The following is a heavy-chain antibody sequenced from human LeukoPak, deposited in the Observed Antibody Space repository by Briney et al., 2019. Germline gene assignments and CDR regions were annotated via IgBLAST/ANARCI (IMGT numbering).Heavy chain of an antibody. Sequence: GGSLRLSCAASGFTFDDYTMHWVRQAPGKGLEWVSLISWDGGSTYYADSVKGRFTISRDNSKNSLYLQMNSLRTEDTALYYCAKDMLVAAAGTDAFDIWGQGTMVTVSS. J-gene: IGHJ3*02. D-gene: IGHD6-13*01. CDR3: AKDMLVAAAGTDAFDI. CDR1: GFTFDDYT. CDR2: ISWDGGST. V-gene: IGHV3-43*01.